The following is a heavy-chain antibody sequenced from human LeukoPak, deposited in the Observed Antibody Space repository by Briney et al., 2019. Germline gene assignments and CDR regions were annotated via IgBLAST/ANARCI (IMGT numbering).Heavy chain of an antibody. J-gene: IGHJ4*02. D-gene: IGHD3-22*01. CDR3: ARLSLYYDSSGGGNYFDY. CDR1: GGSISSSDCY. V-gene: IGHV4-39*01. Sequence: SETLSLTCTVSGGSISSSDCYWGWIRQPPGKGLEWIGSIYYSGSTYYNPSLKSRVTISVDTSKNQFSLKMSSVTAADTAVYYCARLSLYYDSSGGGNYFDYWGQGTLVTVSS. CDR2: IYYSGST.